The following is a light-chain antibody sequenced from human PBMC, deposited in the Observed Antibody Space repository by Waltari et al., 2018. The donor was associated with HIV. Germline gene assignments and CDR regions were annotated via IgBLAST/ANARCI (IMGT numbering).Light chain of an antibody. V-gene: IGKV1-39*01. CDR2: LVS. CDR1: QTISRF. CDR3: QQYNRYPYT. J-gene: IGKJ2*01. Sequence: DIQLTQSPTSLSASVGDRVTITCRASQTISRFLNWYQQKPGRAPKLLMSLVSTLQSGVPSRFSGSGSGTDFTLTISSLQPEDFATYYCQQYNRYPYTFGQGTKLEIK.